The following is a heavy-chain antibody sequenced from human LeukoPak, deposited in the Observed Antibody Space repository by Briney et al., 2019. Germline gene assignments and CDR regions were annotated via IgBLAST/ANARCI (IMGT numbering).Heavy chain of an antibody. Sequence: SETLSLTCTVSGGSISSGGYYWSWIRQPPGKGLEWIGEINHNGSTNYNPSLKSRVTISVDTSKNQFALKLTSVTAADTAVYYCASDELTGYSHDYWGQGTLVTVSS. CDR1: GGSISSGGYY. V-gene: IGHV4-61*08. J-gene: IGHJ4*02. CDR2: INHNGST. CDR3: ASDELTGYSHDY. D-gene: IGHD3-9*01.